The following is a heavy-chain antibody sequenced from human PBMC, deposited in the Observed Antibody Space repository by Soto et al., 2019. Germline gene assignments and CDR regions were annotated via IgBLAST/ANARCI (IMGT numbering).Heavy chain of an antibody. CDR1: GFTFSSYV. D-gene: IGHD3-16*01. CDR2: ISGSGGST. Sequence: EVQLLESGGGLVQPGGSLRLSCAASGFTFSSYVMRWVRQAPGKGLEWVSAISGSGGSTYHADSVKGRFTISRDNSKDTLDLQMNSLRAEDTAVYYCAKVLMGAGYYDYGMDVWGQGTTVPVSS. J-gene: IGHJ6*02. CDR3: AKVLMGAGYYDYGMDV. V-gene: IGHV3-23*01.